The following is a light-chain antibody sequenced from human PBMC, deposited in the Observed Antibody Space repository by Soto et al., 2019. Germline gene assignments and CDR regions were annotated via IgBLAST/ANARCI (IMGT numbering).Light chain of an antibody. CDR3: QQYNSEST. Sequence: DIQMTQSPSTLSASVGDRVTITCRASQSISSWLAWYQQKPGKAPKLLIYDASSLESGVPSRFSGSRSGTEFTLTISCLQPDDFATYYCQQYNSESTSGPGTKVDIK. CDR2: DAS. CDR1: QSISSW. J-gene: IGKJ3*01. V-gene: IGKV1-5*01.